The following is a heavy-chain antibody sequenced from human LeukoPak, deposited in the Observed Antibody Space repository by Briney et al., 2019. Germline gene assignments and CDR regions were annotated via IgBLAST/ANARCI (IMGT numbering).Heavy chain of an antibody. J-gene: IGHJ4*02. CDR3: AKDHFEDIVLIPAASSHFDY. Sequence: PGGSLRLSCAASGFTFSSYAMSWVRQAPGKGLEWVSAISCSGGSTYYADSVKGRFTISRDNSKNTLYLQMNSLRAEDTAVYYCAKDHFEDIVLIPAASSHFDYWGQGTLVTVSS. CDR2: ISCSGGST. V-gene: IGHV3-23*01. D-gene: IGHD2-2*01. CDR1: GFTFSSYA.